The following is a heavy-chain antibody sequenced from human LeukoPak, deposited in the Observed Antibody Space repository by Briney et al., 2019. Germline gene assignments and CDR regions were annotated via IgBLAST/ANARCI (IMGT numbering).Heavy chain of an antibody. CDR3: ARGLITRGSSGYDERGFDY. J-gene: IGHJ4*02. Sequence: SETLSLTCAVYGGSFSGYYWSWIRQPPGKGLEWIGEINHSGSTNYNPSLKSRVTISVDTSKNQFSLKLSSVTAADTAVYYCARGLITRGSSGYDERGFDYWGQGTLVTDPS. V-gene: IGHV4-34*01. CDR2: INHSGST. CDR1: GGSFSGYY. D-gene: IGHD5-12*01.